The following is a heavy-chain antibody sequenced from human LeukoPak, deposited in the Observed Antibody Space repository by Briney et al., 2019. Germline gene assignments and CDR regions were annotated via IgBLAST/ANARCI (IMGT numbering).Heavy chain of an antibody. Sequence: PSXTXSLTCTVSGGSISSYYWSWIRQPPGKGLEWIGEINHSGSTNYNPSLKSRVPISVDTSKNQFSLKLSSVTAADTAVYYCARGGYYDSSGYDGFDYWGQGTLVTXSS. V-gene: IGHV4-34*01. D-gene: IGHD3-22*01. CDR2: INHSGST. CDR1: GGSISSYY. CDR3: ARGGYYDSSGYDGFDY. J-gene: IGHJ4*02.